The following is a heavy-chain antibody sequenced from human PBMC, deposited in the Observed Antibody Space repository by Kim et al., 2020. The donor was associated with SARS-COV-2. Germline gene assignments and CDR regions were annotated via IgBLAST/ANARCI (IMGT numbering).Heavy chain of an antibody. CDR1: GGSISSSSYY. Sequence: SETLSLTCTVSGGSISSSSYYWGWIRQPPGKGLEWIGSIYYSGSIYYNPSLKSRVTISVDTSKNQFSLKLSSVTAADTAVYYCARLSIPNYDFWSGYYRLGESASFDIWGQGTMVNVSS. V-gene: IGHV4-39*01. CDR3: ARLSIPNYDFWSGYYRLGESASFDI. CDR2: IYYSGSI. D-gene: IGHD3-3*01. J-gene: IGHJ3*02.